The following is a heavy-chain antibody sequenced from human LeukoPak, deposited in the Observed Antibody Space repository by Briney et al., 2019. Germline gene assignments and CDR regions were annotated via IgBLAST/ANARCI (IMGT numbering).Heavy chain of an antibody. CDR1: GYTFSSYG. CDR2: ISAYNGNT. V-gene: IGHV1-18*01. CDR3: ARDVGDIVTIPAAISVP. Sequence: ASVKVSCKASGYTFSSYGISWVRQASGQGLEWMGWISAYNGNTNYAQMVQGRVTMTTDTSTSTAYMEVRSLRSDDTAMYYCARDVGDIVTIPAAISVPWGQGALVTLSS. J-gene: IGHJ5*02. D-gene: IGHD2-2*01.